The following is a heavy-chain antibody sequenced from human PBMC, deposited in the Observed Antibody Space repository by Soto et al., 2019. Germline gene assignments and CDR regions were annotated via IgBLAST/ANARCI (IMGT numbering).Heavy chain of an antibody. Sequence: PGGSLRLSCVTSGFTFHEYEMNWIRQAPGKGLEWVAYITGRSRTIHYADSVKGRFTISRDNAKNSLYLQMNSLGVEDTAVYYCARGPYRNTYNWFDSWGQGTLVTVSS. CDR1: GFTFHEYE. J-gene: IGHJ5*02. CDR3: ARGPYRNTYNWFDS. V-gene: IGHV3-48*03. D-gene: IGHD5-12*01. CDR2: ITGRSRTI.